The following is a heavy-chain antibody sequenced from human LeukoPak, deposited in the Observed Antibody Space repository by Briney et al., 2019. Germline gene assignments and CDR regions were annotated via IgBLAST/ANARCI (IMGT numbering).Heavy chain of an antibody. V-gene: IGHV3-48*03. J-gene: IGHJ3*02. CDR2: ISSSGSTI. CDR1: GFTFSSYE. Sequence: PGGSLRLSCAASGFTFSSYEMNWVRQAPGKGLEWVSYISSSGSTIYYADSVKGRFTISRDNAKNSLYLQMNSLRAEDTAVYYCAREKYSGNYNDAFDIWGQGTMVTVSS. D-gene: IGHD1-26*01. CDR3: AREKYSGNYNDAFDI.